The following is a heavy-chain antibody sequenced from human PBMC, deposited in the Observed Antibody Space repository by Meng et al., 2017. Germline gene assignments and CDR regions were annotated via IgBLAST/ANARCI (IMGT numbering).Heavy chain of an antibody. CDR2: IYHSGST. V-gene: IGHV4-4*02. Sequence: QVHPQEAGPGRVKPSGTLAPTCAVSGGSISSSNWWSWVRQPQGKGLEWIGEIYHSGSTNYNPSLKSRVTISVDKSKNQFSLTLSSVTAADTAVYYCARILYGDQGLDWGQGTLVTVSS. CDR1: GGSISSSNW. CDR3: ARILYGDQGLD. J-gene: IGHJ4*02. D-gene: IGHD4-17*01.